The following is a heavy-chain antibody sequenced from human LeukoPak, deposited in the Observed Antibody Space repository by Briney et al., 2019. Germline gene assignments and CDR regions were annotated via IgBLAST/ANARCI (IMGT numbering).Heavy chain of an antibody. CDR2: ISWNSGSI. V-gene: IGHV3-9*01. Sequence: GGSLRLSCAASGFTFDDYAMHWVRQAPGKGLEWVSGISWNSGSIGYADSVKGRFTISRDNAKNSLYLQMNSLRAEDTAVYYCARESGLTMVRGTFDYWGQGTLVTVSS. D-gene: IGHD3-10*01. J-gene: IGHJ4*02. CDR1: GFTFDDYA. CDR3: ARESGLTMVRGTFDY.